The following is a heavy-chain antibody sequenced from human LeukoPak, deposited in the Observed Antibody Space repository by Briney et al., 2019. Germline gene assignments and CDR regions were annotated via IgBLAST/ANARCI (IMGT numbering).Heavy chain of an antibody. J-gene: IGHJ6*03. Sequence: GSLRLSCAASGFSFSTYSMNWVRQAPGKGLEWVSSISRNSRYIYYADSVKGRFTISRDNAKNSLYLQMNSLRAEDTAVYYCARDEGKAFSPIYDFWSGYGLRDPYYYYYMDVWGKGTTVTVSS. V-gene: IGHV3-21*01. CDR3: ARDEGKAFSPIYDFWSGYGLRDPYYYYYMDV. CDR1: GFSFSTYS. CDR2: ISRNSRYI. D-gene: IGHD3-3*01.